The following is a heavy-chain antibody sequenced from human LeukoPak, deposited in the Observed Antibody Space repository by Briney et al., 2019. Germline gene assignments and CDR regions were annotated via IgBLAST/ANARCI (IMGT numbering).Heavy chain of an antibody. V-gene: IGHV1-18*01. J-gene: IGHJ6*03. Sequence: ASVKVSCKTSGYSFLNYGISWVRQVPGQGLEWMGWISAYNGYTDLAERLQGRATLATDTSTSTAYMELRNLRSDDTAVYYCARGPSYYYYMDVWGKGTTVTVSS. CDR1: GYSFLNYG. CDR3: ARGPSYYYYMDV. CDR2: ISAYNGYT.